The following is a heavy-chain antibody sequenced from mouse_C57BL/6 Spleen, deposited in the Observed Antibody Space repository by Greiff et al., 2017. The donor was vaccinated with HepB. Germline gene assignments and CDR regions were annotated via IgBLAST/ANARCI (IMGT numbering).Heavy chain of an antibody. D-gene: IGHD1-1*01. V-gene: IGHV2-2*01. J-gene: IGHJ4*01. Sequence: VQLQQSGPGLVQPSQSLSITCTVSGFSLTSYGVHWVRQSPGKGLEWLGVIWSGGSTDYNAAFISRLSIRKDNSKSQVFFKMNSLQADDTAIYYCARNFGTTVPYAMDYWGQGTSVTVSS. CDR1: GFSLTSYG. CDR2: IWSGGST. CDR3: ARNFGTTVPYAMDY.